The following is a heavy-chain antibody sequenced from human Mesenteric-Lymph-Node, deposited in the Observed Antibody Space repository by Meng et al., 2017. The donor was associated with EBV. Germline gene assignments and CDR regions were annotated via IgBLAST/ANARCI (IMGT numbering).Heavy chain of an antibody. CDR1: GFDFSDFD. D-gene: IGHD3-10*01. J-gene: IGHJ4*02. Sequence: HVPVVVAGWGMAKPGGSLGLACAASGFDFSDFDMSWIRQAPGKGLEWVSYISRSSSSIHYADSVKGRFTISRDNAKNSLYLQMNSLRAEDTAVYYCATGTYYWYYDYWGQGTLVTVSS. CDR2: ISRSSSSI. V-gene: IGHV3-11*01. CDR3: ATGTYYWYYDY.